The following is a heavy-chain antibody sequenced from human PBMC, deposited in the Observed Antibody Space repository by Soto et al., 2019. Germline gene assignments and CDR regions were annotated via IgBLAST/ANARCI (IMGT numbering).Heavy chain of an antibody. CDR2: IYWDDGK. V-gene: IGHV2-5*02. D-gene: IGHD3-9*01. CDR1: GFSLSTSGVG. CDR3: PPRQAYAMSTGYYPFDY. Sequence: YGPTLVNTTQTLTLTCTFSGFSLSTSGVGVAWIRQPPGKALEWLALIYWDDGKRYSPSLKTRLNITKDTSKNQVVLTLTNVDPVDTDTYYCPPRQAYAMSTGYYPFDYWRQGSLVTVYS. J-gene: IGHJ4*02.